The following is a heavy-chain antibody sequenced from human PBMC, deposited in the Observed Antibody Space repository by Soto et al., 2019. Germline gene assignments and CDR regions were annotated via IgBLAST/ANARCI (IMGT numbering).Heavy chain of an antibody. J-gene: IGHJ5*02. CDR2: ISGSGGST. V-gene: IGHV3-23*01. CDR3: AKDSQYYDFWSGVS. CDR1: GCTFSSYA. D-gene: IGHD3-3*01. Sequence: GSLRLSCSASGCTFSSYAMSWVRQAPGKGPEWVSAISGSGGSTYYADSVKGRFTISRDNSKNTLYLQMNSLRAEDTAVYYCAKDSQYYDFWSGVSWGQGTPVTVSS.